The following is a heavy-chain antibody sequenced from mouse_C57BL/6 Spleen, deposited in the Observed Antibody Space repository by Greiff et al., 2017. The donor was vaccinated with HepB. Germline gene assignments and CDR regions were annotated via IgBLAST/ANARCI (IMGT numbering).Heavy chain of an antibody. J-gene: IGHJ2*01. D-gene: IGHD1-1*01. V-gene: IGHV2-2*01. CDR1: GFSLTSYG. CDR3: ARGAYYGSSYREYYFDY. Sequence: VQLQQSGPGLVQPSQSLSITCTVSGFSLTSYGVHWVRQSPGKGLEWLGVIWSGGSTDYNAAFISRLSISKDNSKSQVFFKMNSLQADDTAIYYCARGAYYGSSYREYYFDYWGQGTTLTVSS. CDR2: IWSGGST.